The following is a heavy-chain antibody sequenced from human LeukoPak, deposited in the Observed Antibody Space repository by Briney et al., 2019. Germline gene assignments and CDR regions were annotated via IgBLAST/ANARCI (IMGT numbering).Heavy chain of an antibody. J-gene: IGHJ4*02. CDR2: ISWSSDKT. CDR3: VRDRSPGAATAGDSFDY. Sequence: PGGSLRLSCTASGFTFDDYALSWVRHVPGKGLEWVSGISWSSDKTVYADSVEGRFTISRDNDKNSLYLQMDSLRAEDTALYFCVRDRSPGAATAGDSFDYWRQGILVPVSS. V-gene: IGHV3-20*04. CDR1: GFTFDDYA. D-gene: IGHD1-26*01.